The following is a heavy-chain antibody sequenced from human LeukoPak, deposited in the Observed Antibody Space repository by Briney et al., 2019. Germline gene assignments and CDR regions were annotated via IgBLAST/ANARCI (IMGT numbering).Heavy chain of an antibody. D-gene: IGHD3-10*01. CDR1: GFTFSDYW. J-gene: IGHJ4*02. V-gene: IGHV3-7*01. CDR3: ARVMTGFGELISI. Sequence: PGGSLRLSCAASGFTFSDYWMSWVRQDPGKGLAWVANIRQDGGDFNYVDSVKGRFTISRDNAKNSLYLQMNSLRAEDTAVYYCARVMTGFGELISIWGQGTLVTVSS. CDR2: IRQDGGDF.